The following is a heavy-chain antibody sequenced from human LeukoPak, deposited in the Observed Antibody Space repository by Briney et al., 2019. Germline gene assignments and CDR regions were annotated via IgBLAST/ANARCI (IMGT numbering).Heavy chain of an antibody. CDR3: ARGSSGSDSFDY. Sequence: SETLSLTCTVSGGSINNYYWNWIRQPPGKGPDWIGCVYYSGSTNYNPSLKSRVTISVDTSKNQFSLKMSSVTAADTAVYYCARGSSGSDSFDYWGQGTLVTVSS. J-gene: IGHJ4*02. V-gene: IGHV4-59*01. CDR2: VYYSGST. CDR1: GGSINNYY. D-gene: IGHD3-10*01.